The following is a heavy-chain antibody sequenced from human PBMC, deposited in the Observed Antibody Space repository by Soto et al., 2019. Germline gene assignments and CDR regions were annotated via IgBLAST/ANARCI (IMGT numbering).Heavy chain of an antibody. CDR1: GGSISSSSYY. CDR2: IYYSGST. D-gene: IGHD3-9*01. Sequence: QLQLQESGPGLVKPSETLSLTCTVSGGSISSSSYYWGWIRQPPGKGLEWIGSIYYSGSTYYNPSLKSRVTISVDTSKNQFSLKLSSVTAADTAVYYCARQEVLRYFDWLLPPFDYWGQGTLVTVSS. V-gene: IGHV4-39*01. CDR3: ARQEVLRYFDWLLPPFDY. J-gene: IGHJ4*02.